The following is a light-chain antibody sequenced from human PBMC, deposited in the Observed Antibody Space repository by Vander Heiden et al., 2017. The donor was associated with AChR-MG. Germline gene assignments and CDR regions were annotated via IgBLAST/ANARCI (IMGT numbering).Light chain of an antibody. CDR1: SSDVGGYNY. V-gene: IGLV2-14*03. Sequence: QSALTQPASVSGSPGQSITISCTGTSSDVGGYNYVSWYQQYPGKAPKLMIYDVSNRPSGVSNRFSGSKSGNTASLTISGLQAEDEADYYCSSYTSSSTLNFGTGTKVTGL. CDR3: SSYTSSSTLN. CDR2: DVS. J-gene: IGLJ1*01.